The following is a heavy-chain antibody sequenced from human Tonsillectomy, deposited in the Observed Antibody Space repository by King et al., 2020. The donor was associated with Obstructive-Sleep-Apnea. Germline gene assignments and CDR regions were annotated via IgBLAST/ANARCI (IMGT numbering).Heavy chain of an antibody. Sequence: EVQLVESGGVVVQPGGSLRLSCAASGFTFDDYGMHWVRQAPGKGLEWVSLITWNGGSTHYADSVEGRFTFSRDNSKNSLYLQMNSLRPEDSALYYCAKDENGDYGAIGYWGQGTLVTVAS. CDR1: GFTFDDYG. D-gene: IGHD4-17*01. J-gene: IGHJ4*02. V-gene: IGHV3-43D*03. CDR2: ITWNGGST. CDR3: AKDENGDYGAIGY.